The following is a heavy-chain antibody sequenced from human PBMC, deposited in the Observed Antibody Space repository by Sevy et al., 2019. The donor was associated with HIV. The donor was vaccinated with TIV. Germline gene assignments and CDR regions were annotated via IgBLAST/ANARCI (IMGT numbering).Heavy chain of an antibody. CDR2: ITTAGDT. Sequence: GGFLRLSCAPSGFTFSNYDMHWVRQVTGKGLEWVSAITTAGDTYFAGSVKGRFTISRENAKNSLYLEMNSLRAGDTSVYYCARGGVGLVMSIDAFDLWGQGTLVTVSS. V-gene: IGHV3-13*01. J-gene: IGHJ3*01. CDR3: ARGGVGLVMSIDAFDL. CDR1: GFTFSNYD. D-gene: IGHD3-3*01.